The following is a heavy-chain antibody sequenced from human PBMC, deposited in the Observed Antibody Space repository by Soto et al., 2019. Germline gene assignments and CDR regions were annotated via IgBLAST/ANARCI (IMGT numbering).Heavy chain of an antibody. CDR2: IRSETYGGTP. D-gene: IGHD3-22*01. CDR1: GFNFGNYA. V-gene: IGHV3-49*04. CDR3: TRYYYASSGYYVY. J-gene: IGHJ4*02. Sequence: GGSLRLSCTGSGFNFGNYAMSWVRQAPGKGPEWVGFIRSETYGGTPDYAASLRGRFTISRDDSKSIAYLEINSLQTDDTAVYYCTRYYYASSGYYVYWGQGTLVTVSS.